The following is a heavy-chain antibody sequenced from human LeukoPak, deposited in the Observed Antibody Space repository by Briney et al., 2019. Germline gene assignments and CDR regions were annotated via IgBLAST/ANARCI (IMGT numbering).Heavy chain of an antibody. CDR1: GGSISTYY. CDR3: ARGGGSSAYYNDY. CDR2: INHSGST. D-gene: IGHD3-22*01. J-gene: IGHJ4*02. V-gene: IGHV4-34*01. Sequence: SETLSLTCTVSGGSISTYYWSWIRQPPGKGLEWIGEINHSGSTNYNPSLKSRVTISVDTSKNQFSLMLSSVTAADTAVYYCARGGGSSAYYNDYWGRGTPVTVSS.